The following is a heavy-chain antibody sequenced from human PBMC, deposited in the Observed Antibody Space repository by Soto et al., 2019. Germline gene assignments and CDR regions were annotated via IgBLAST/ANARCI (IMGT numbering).Heavy chain of an antibody. J-gene: IGHJ4*02. CDR2: IKQDGSDK. Sequence: GGSLRLSCVAPGFNFSNYWMSWVRQTPGKGLEWVANIKQDGSDKYYVDSVKGRFTISRDNAKNSLYLQMNSLRADDTALYYCARCGISATWCHWGQGTLVTVSS. CDR1: GFNFSNYW. D-gene: IGHD2-8*02. V-gene: IGHV3-7*05. CDR3: ARCGISATWCH.